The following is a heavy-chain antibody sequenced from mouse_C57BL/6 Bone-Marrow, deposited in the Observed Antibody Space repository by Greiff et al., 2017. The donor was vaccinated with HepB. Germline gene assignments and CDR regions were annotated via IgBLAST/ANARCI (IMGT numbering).Heavy chain of an antibody. D-gene: IGHD2-1*01. J-gene: IGHJ4*01. CDR3: ANPYGNSYYYAMDY. CDR1: GYTFTSYW. V-gene: IGHV1-64*01. Sequence: QVQLQQPGAELVKPGASVKLSCKASGYTFTSYWMHWVKQRPGQGLEWIGMIHPNSGSTNYNEKFKSKATLTVDKSSSTAYMQLSSLTSEDSAVYYCANPYGNSYYYAMDYWGQGTSVTVSS. CDR2: IHPNSGST.